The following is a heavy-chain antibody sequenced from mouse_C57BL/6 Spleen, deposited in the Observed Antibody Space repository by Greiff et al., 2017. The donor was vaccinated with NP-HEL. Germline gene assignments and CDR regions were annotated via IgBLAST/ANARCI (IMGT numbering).Heavy chain of an antibody. CDR2: IYPGDGAT. V-gene: IGHV1-82*01. D-gene: IGHD1-1*01. Sequence: QVQLKESGPELVKPGASVKISCKASGYAFSSSWMNWVKQRPGKGLEWIGRIYPGDGATNYNGKFKGKATLTADKSSSTAYMQLSSLTSEDSAVYFCARSGNFFGSSPYYYAMDYWGQGTSVTVSS. CDR1: GYAFSSSW. J-gene: IGHJ4*01. CDR3: ARSGNFFGSSPYYYAMDY.